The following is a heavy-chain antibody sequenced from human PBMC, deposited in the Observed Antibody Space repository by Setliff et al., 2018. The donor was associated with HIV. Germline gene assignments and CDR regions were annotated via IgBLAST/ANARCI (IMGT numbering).Heavy chain of an antibody. D-gene: IGHD3-16*01. J-gene: IGHJ3*02. CDR1: GFTFSSHT. CDR3: ARWPREVAEMGGAFDS. V-gene: IGHV3-21*04. Sequence: GGSLRLSCAASGFTFSSHTMSWVRQAPGKGLEWVSSLSGHTMTTYYAGSVKGRSTISRDNAKNSLYLQMNSLRAEDTAVYYCARWPREVAEMGGAFDSWGQGTMVTVSS. CDR2: LSGHTMTT.